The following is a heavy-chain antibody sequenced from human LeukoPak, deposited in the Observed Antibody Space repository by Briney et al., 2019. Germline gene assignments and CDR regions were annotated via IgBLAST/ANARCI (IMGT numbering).Heavy chain of an antibody. CDR3: ARGGGYCTNGVCYNNWFDP. Sequence: PSETLSLTCTVSGGSISSGGYYWSWIRQHPGKGLEWIGYIYYSGSTYYNPSLKSRVTISVDTSKNQFSLKLSSVTAADTAVYYCARGGGYCTNGVCYNNWFDPWGQGTTVTVSS. CDR2: IYYSGST. D-gene: IGHD2-8*01. V-gene: IGHV4-31*03. J-gene: IGHJ5*01. CDR1: GGSISSGGYY.